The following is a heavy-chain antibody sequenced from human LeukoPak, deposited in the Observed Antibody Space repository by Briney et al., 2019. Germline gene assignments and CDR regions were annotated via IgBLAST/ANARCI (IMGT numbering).Heavy chain of an antibody. V-gene: IGHV3-23*01. J-gene: IGHJ4*02. CDR2: ISGTSASK. CDR1: GFTFSNCT. Sequence: PGGSLRLSCAASGFTFSNCTMGWVRQAPGNGLEWVSSISGTSASKYYADSAKGRFTISRDNSKNTLYLQMNSLRAEDTAVYYCAKRHYYGSGSYCFDYWGQGTLVAVSS. D-gene: IGHD3-10*01. CDR3: AKRHYYGSGSYCFDY.